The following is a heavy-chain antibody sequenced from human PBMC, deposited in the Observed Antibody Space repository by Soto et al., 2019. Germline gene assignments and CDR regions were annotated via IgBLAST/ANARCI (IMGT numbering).Heavy chain of an antibody. CDR1: GYRFTSYW. CDR2: IFPSDSDT. V-gene: IGHV5-51*01. D-gene: IGHD3-22*01. CDR3: ARKDKSGYFNGFDP. Sequence: GESPKISCRTPGYRFTSYWIAWVRQMPGKGVEWMGIIFPSDSDTRYSPSFQDQITISADRSTSTVFLQWASLKASDTAVYFCARKDKSGYFNGFDPGGEGTRVTVSS. J-gene: IGHJ5*02.